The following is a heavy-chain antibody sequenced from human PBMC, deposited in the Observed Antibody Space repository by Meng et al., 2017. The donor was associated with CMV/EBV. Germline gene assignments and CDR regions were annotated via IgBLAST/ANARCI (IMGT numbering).Heavy chain of an antibody. Sequence: GVLKISCAASGFTFSSYWMSWVRQAPGKGLEWVANIKQDGSEKYYVDSVKGRFTISRDNAKNSLYLQMNSLRAEDTAVYYCARGLEWLLLGIFDYWGQGTLVTVSS. J-gene: IGHJ4*02. V-gene: IGHV3-7*04. D-gene: IGHD3-3*01. CDR2: IKQDGSEK. CDR1: GFTFSSYW. CDR3: ARGLEWLLLGIFDY.